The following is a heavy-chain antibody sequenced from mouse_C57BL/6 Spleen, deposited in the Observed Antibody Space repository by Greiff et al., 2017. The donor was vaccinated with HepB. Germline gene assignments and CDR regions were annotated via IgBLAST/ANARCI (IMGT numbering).Heavy chain of an antibody. Sequence: VQGVESGAELVKPGASVKLSCKASGYTFTSYWMHWVKQRPGQGLEWIGMIHPNSGSTNYNEKFKSKATLTVDKSSSTAYMQLSSLTSEDSAVYYCARSGNFFAYWGQGTLVTVSA. CDR3: ARSGNFFAY. CDR2: IHPNSGST. D-gene: IGHD2-1*01. J-gene: IGHJ3*01. V-gene: IGHV1-64*01. CDR1: GYTFTSYW.